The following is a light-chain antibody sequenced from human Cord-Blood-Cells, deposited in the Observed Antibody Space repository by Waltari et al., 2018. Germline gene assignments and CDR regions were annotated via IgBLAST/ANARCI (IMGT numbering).Light chain of an antibody. CDR2: ELS. CDR1: SSDVGRYNL. J-gene: IGLJ2*01. V-gene: IGLV2-23*02. CDR3: CSYAGSSSVV. Sequence: QSALTQPASVSGSPGQPITISSTGTSSDVGRYNLFSWYQQHPGKAPKLMIYELSKRPPGVSHRFSGSKSGNMASLTISGLQGEDEADYYCCSYAGSSSVVLVGGTKLTVL.